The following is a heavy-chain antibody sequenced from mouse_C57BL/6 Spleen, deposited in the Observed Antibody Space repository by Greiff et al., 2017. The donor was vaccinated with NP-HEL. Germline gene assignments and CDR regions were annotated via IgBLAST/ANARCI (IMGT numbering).Heavy chain of an antibody. CDR3: ARERGYSNSDYYAMDY. D-gene: IGHD2-5*01. Sequence: VQLQQPGAELVRPGSSVKLSCKASGYTFTSYWMDWVKQRPGQGLEWIGNIYPSDSETHYNQKFKDKATLTVDKSSSTAYMQLSSLTSEDSAVYYCARERGYSNSDYYAMDYWGQGTSVTVSS. J-gene: IGHJ4*01. V-gene: IGHV1-61*01. CDR1: GYTFTSYW. CDR2: IYPSDSET.